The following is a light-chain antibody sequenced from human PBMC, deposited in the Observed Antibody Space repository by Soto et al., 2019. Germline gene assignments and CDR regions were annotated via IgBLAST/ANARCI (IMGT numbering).Light chain of an antibody. J-gene: IGKJ5*01. CDR3: QQYDNLAIT. Sequence: DIQMTQSPSSLSASVGDRVTITCQASQDISNYLNWYQQKPGKAPKLLIYDASNLETGVPSRFRGSGIGKDFTFHINSLQPEDNATYYCQQYDNLAITFGQGTRLEIK. CDR2: DAS. V-gene: IGKV1-33*01. CDR1: QDISNY.